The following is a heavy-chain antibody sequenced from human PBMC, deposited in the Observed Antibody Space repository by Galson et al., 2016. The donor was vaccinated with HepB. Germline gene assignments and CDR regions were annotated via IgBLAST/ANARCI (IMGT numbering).Heavy chain of an antibody. CDR2: ISANSGNT. CDR1: GYRFPTYG. V-gene: IGHV1-18*04. CDR3: ARDVQFRLDY. J-gene: IGHJ4*02. D-gene: IGHD5-24*01. Sequence: SVKVSCKVSGYRFPTYGISCVRQAPGQGLEWLGWISANSGNTYYAQKFQDRVTMTRDTSASTVYMDLRSLRSDDTAVYYCARDVQFRLDYWGQGTLVTVSS.